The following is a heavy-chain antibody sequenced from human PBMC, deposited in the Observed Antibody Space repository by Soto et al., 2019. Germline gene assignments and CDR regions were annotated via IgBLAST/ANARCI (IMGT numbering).Heavy chain of an antibody. Sequence: VQLVESGGGLVKPGGSLRLSCAASGFTFSSYSMNWVRQAPGKGLEWVSSISSSSSYIYYADSVKGRFTISRDNAKNSLYLQMNSLRAEDTAVYYCARGRGDILTGYYSGGADAFDIWGQGTMVTVSS. CDR2: ISSSSSYI. D-gene: IGHD3-9*01. CDR1: GFTFSSYS. V-gene: IGHV3-21*01. J-gene: IGHJ3*02. CDR3: ARGRGDILTGYYSGGADAFDI.